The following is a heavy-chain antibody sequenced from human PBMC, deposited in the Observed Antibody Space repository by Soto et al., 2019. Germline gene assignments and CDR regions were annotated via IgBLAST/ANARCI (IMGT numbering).Heavy chain of an antibody. CDR1: GDTFTIFA. J-gene: IGHJ4*02. V-gene: IGHV1-69*12. Sequence: QVQLVQSGAEVKKPGSSVKVSRKASGDTFTIFAISWVRQAPGQGLEWMGGIIPTIGTTNYAQRFQGRITITGDECTGTAYMELSSLKSEDTAVYYCARDQGSGYDPGDYWGQGTLVTVSS. CDR2: IIPTIGTT. D-gene: IGHD5-12*01. CDR3: ARDQGSGYDPGDY.